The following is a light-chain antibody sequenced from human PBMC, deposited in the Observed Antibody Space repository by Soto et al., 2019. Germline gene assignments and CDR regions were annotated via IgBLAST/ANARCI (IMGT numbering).Light chain of an antibody. Sequence: EIVLTQSPATLSLSPGERAALSCRASETVDSFLAWYQQKPGQAPRLLIYDASKRATGIPARFSGSGSGTDFTLTISSLEPEDFAVYYRQQYNTWPPIFTFGPGTKVDI. CDR2: DAS. CDR1: ETVDSF. CDR3: QQYNTWPPIFT. V-gene: IGKV3-11*01. J-gene: IGKJ3*01.